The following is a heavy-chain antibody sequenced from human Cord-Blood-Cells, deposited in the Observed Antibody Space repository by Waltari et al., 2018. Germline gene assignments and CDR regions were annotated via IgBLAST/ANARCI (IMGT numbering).Heavy chain of an antibody. CDR2: INSDGSST. CDR1: GFTFSSYW. V-gene: IGHV3-74*01. D-gene: IGHD6-6*01. CDR3: ATIAARRGDDAFDI. Sequence: EVQLVESGGGLVQPGGSLRLSCAASGFTFSSYWMHWVRPAPGKGLVWVSRINSDGSSTSYADSVKGRFTISRDNAKDTLYLQMNSLRAEDTAVYYCATIAARRGDDAFDIWGQGTMVTVSS. J-gene: IGHJ3*02.